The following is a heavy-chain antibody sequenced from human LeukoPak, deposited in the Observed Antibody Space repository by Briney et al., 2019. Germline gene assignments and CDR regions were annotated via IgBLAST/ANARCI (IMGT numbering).Heavy chain of an antibody. CDR3: ARATLGLDH. CDR2: ISTGGTTI. Sequence: GGSLRLSCAASGFTFRNNEMNWVRQAPGKGLEWVSYISTGGTTISYADSVKGRFTISRDDVRNSLHLEMNSLRAEDTAVYFCARATLGLDHWGQGILVTVSS. J-gene: IGHJ5*02. V-gene: IGHV3-48*03. CDR1: GFTFRNNE.